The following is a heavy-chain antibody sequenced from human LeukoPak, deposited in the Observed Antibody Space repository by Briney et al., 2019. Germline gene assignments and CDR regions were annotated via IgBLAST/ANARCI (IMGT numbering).Heavy chain of an antibody. D-gene: IGHD6-19*01. V-gene: IGHV3-7*01. J-gene: IGHJ3*02. CDR3: VRDQGKAVAGTSSAFDI. CDR1: GFSFSSYW. Sequence: GGSLRLSCAASGFSFSSYWMSWVRQAPGKGLEWVANIKQDGSEKYYADSVKGRFTISRDNAKNSLYLQMNSLRAEDTAVYYCVRDQGKAVAGTSSAFDIWGQGTMVTVSS. CDR2: IKQDGSEK.